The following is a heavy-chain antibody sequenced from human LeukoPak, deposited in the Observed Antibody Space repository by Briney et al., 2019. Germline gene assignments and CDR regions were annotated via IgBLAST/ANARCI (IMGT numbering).Heavy chain of an antibody. J-gene: IGHJ5*02. CDR3: AHSSGSYYNGWFDP. V-gene: IGHV2-5*02. CDR1: GFSLSTSGVG. D-gene: IGHD3-10*01. Sequence: SGPTLVKPTQTLTLTCTFSGFSLSTSGVGVGWIRQPPGKALEWLALIYWDDDKRYSPSLKSRLTITKDTSKNQVVLTMTNKDPVDTATYYCAHSSGSYYNGWFDPWGQGTLVTVSS. CDR2: IYWDDDK.